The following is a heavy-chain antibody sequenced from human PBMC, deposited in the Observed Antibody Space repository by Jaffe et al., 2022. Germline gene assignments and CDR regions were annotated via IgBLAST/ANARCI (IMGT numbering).Heavy chain of an antibody. J-gene: IGHJ4*02. D-gene: IGHD3-10*01. CDR2: ISGSGGST. Sequence: EVQLLESGGGLVQPGGSLRLSCAASGFTFSSYAMSWVRQAPGKGLEWVSAISGSGGSTYYADSVKGRFTISRDNSKNTLYLQMNSLRAEDTAVYYCAKDRDYGSGSYPRFDYWGQGTLVTVSS. CDR3: AKDRDYGSGSYPRFDY. V-gene: IGHV3-23*01. CDR1: GFTFSSYA.